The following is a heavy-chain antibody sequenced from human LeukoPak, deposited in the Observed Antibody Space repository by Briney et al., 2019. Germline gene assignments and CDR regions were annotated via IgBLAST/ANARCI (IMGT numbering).Heavy chain of an antibody. CDR1: GFPFSSYA. D-gene: IGHD2-15*01. J-gene: IGHJ6*02. CDR2: ISDSGCST. Sequence: GGSLRLSCSASGFPFSSYAMHWVRQSPGKGLEYVSAISDSGCSTYYADSVKGRFTIYRDNSKNTLYLQMSSLRAEDTAVYFCVRGYSFGPYGMDVWGQGTTVTVSS. CDR3: VRGYSFGPYGMDV. V-gene: IGHV3-64D*09.